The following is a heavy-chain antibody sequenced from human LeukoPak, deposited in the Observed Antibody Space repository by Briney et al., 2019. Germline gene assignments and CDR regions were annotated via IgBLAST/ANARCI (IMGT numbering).Heavy chain of an antibody. J-gene: IGHJ4*02. CDR2: ISGSGGST. CDR3: AKAIYGSGAYLFDY. V-gene: IGHV3-23*01. D-gene: IGHD3-10*01. CDR1: RFTFSSYD. Sequence: GGSLRLSCAASRFTFSSYDMTWVRQAPGKGLEWVSAISGSGGSTYYADSVKGRFTISRDNSKSTLYLQMNSLRAEDTAVYYCAKAIYGSGAYLFDYWGQGTLVTVSS.